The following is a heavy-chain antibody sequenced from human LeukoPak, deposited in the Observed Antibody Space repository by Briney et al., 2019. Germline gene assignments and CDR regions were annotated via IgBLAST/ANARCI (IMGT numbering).Heavy chain of an antibody. D-gene: IGHD5-18*01. CDR3: AKVLIAMGLYFDY. Sequence: PGGSLRLSCAASGFTFSNYGMHWVRQAPGKGLEWVAFIRYDGNNKYYADSVKGRFTISRDNSKNTLYLQMNSLRAEDTALYYCAKVLIAMGLYFDYWGQGSLGTVSS. CDR1: GFTFSNYG. J-gene: IGHJ4*02. V-gene: IGHV3-30*02. CDR2: IRYDGNNK.